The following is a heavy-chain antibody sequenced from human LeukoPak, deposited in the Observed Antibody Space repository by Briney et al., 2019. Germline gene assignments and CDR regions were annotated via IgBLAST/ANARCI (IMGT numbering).Heavy chain of an antibody. CDR3: AKLGHGGYYSYMDV. CDR1: GFTFVNYA. Sequence: PGRSLRLSCAVSGFTFVNYAMTWVRQAPGNGLESVSSISTDGTTYYAHSVKGRFTLSRDNSKNTLYLQMSSLRAEDTAVYYCAKLGHGGYYSYMDVWGKGTTVTVSS. CDR2: ISTDGTT. V-gene: IGHV3-23*01. J-gene: IGHJ6*03. D-gene: IGHD3-16*01.